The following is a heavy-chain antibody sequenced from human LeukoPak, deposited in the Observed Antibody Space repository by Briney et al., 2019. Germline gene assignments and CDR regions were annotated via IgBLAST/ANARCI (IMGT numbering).Heavy chain of an antibody. D-gene: IGHD6-6*01. CDR1: GFTFSTYG. CDR3: ARRGSSSSSYYFHMDV. Sequence: GGSLRLSCAASGFTFSTYGMHWVRQAPGKGLEWVAFIRYDGSNKYYADSVKGRFTISRDNSKNTLSLQMNSLRAEDTAVYYCARRGSSSSSYYFHMDVWGKGTTVTVSS. J-gene: IGHJ6*03. V-gene: IGHV3-30*02. CDR2: IRYDGSNK.